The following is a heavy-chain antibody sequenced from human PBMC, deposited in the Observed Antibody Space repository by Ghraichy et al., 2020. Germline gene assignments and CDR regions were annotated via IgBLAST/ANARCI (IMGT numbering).Heavy chain of an antibody. J-gene: IGHJ6*02. D-gene: IGHD2-15*01. CDR3: ARDSGVVASLWYYYGMDV. V-gene: IGHV1-69*13. Sequence: SVKVSCKASGGTFSSYAISWVRQAPGQGLEWMGGIIPIFGTANYAQKFQGRVTITADESTSTAYMELSSLRSEDTAVYYCARDSGVVASLWYYYGMDVWGQGTTVTVSS. CDR2: IIPIFGTA. CDR1: GGTFSSYA.